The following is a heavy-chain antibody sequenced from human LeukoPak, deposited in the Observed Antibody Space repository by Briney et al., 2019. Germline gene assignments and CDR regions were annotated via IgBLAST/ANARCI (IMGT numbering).Heavy chain of an antibody. CDR3: ARSTTPNENEYFEH. J-gene: IGHJ1*01. D-gene: IGHD2/OR15-2a*01. Sequence: ASVKVSCKASGYTFIDYHIHWVRQAPGQGLEWMGWIYPSTADTRYAPKFQGRVTMTRDTSISTAYMELSRLRSDDTAVYYCARSTTPNENEYFEHWGQGTLVTVSS. CDR1: GYTFIDYH. CDR2: IYPSTADT. V-gene: IGHV1-2*02.